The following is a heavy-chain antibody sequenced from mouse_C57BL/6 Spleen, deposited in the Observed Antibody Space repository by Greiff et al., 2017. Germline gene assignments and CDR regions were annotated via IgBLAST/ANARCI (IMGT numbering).Heavy chain of an antibody. CDR1: GYTFTSYG. CDR3: ATDSLGDAMEY. V-gene: IGHV1-81*01. Sequence: QVQLQESGAELARPGASVKLSCKASGYTFTSYGISWVKQRTGQGLEWIGEIYPSSGNTSYNQKFKGKATLTADKSSSTAYMELRSLSSEDSAVYFSATDSLGDAMEYWGQGTSVTVSS. J-gene: IGHJ4*01. CDR2: IYPSSGNT. D-gene: IGHD6-2*01.